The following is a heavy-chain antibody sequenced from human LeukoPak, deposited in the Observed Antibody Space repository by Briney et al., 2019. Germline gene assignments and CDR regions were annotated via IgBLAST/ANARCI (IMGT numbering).Heavy chain of an antibody. D-gene: IGHD3-10*01. J-gene: IGHJ4*02. CDR2: IYHSGST. CDR3: VRDVLYSSVRMVTFAY. V-gene: IGHV4-38-2*02. CDR1: GFSISSGYD. Sequence: SETLSLTCAVYGFSISSGYDWGWIRQPPGEGLEWIGTIYHSGSTYYNPSLRSRVTISIDTSKNQFSLKLSSVTAADTAVYYCVRDVLYSSVRMVTFAYWGQGTLVTVSS.